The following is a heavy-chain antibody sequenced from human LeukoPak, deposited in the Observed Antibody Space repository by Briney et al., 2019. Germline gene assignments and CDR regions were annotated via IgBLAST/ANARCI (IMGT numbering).Heavy chain of an antibody. V-gene: IGHV4-59*08. D-gene: IGHD5-18*01. CDR2: IHSTGST. CDR3: ARQYSYGSFDY. J-gene: IGHJ4*02. CDR1: GGSISVYY. Sequence: PSETLSLTCTVSGGSISVYYWSWIRQPPGKGLEWIAYIHSTGSTNYNPSLKSRVTISVDTSKNQFSLKLSSVTAADTAVYYCARQYSYGSFDYWGQGTLVTVSS.